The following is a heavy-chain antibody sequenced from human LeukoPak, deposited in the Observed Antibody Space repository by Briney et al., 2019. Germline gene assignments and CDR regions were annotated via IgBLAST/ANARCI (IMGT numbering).Heavy chain of an antibody. D-gene: IGHD3-3*01. J-gene: IGHJ4*02. CDR2: ISYDGSNK. V-gene: IGHV3-30*18. Sequence: GRSLRLSCAASGFTFSSYGMPWVRQAPGKGLEWVAVISYDGSNKYYADSVKGRFTISRDNSKNTLYLQMNSLRAEDTAVYYCAKADLPDRYFDYWGQGTLVTVSS. CDR3: AKADLPDRYFDY. CDR1: GFTFSSYG.